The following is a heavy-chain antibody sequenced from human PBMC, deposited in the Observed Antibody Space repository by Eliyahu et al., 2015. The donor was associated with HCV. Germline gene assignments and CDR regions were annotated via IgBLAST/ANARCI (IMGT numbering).Heavy chain of an antibody. Sequence: EVQLVESGGGLVKPGGSXRLSXAXSGXTXSXYSMNWVRQAPGKGLEWVSFISSSSSYIYYADSVKGRFTISRDNAKNSLYLQMNSLRAEDTAVYYCARGVGTSPKLRLDYWGQGTLVTVSS. CDR1: GXTXSXYS. V-gene: IGHV3-21*01. CDR2: ISSSSSYI. CDR3: ARGVGTSPKLRLDY. J-gene: IGHJ4*02. D-gene: IGHD3-3*01.